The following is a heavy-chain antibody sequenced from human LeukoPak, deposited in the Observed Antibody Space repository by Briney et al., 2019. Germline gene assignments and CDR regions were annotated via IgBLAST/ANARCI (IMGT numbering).Heavy chain of an antibody. V-gene: IGHV3-33*06. CDR2: IWYDGSNK. CDR1: GFTFSSYG. J-gene: IGHJ6*03. Sequence: GRSLRLYCAASGFTFSSYGMHWVRQAPGKGLEWVAVIWYDGSNKYYADSVKGRFTISRDNSKNTLYLQMNSLRAEDTAVYYCAKGQGGYYYYYMDVWGKGTTVTVSS. CDR3: AKGQGGYYYYYMDV. D-gene: IGHD2-15*01.